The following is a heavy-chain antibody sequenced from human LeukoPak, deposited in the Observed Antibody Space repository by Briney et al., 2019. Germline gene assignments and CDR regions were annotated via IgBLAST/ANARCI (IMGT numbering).Heavy chain of an antibody. CDR1: GYTFTSYY. J-gene: IGHJ4*02. Sequence: ASVKVSCKASGYTFTSYYMHCVRQAPGQGLEWMGIINPSGGSTSYAQKFQGRVTMTRDTSTSTVYMELSSLRSKDTAVYYCARGSTVTRCSMQYDYWGQGTLVTVSS. V-gene: IGHV1-46*01. CDR3: ARGSTVTRCSMQYDY. D-gene: IGHD4-17*01. CDR2: INPSGGST.